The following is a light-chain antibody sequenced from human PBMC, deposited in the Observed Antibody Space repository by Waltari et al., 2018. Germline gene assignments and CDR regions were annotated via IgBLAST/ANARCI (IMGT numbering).Light chain of an antibody. J-gene: IGKJ2*01. Sequence: DIQMTQSPSSLSASVGDRVTITCRASQSINTYLNWYQRKPGEAPKLLIYGASTLESGVPSRFSGSGSGTEFTLTISSLQTEDFAVYYCQQYNNWPLYTFGQGTKLEIK. V-gene: IGKV1-39*01. CDR1: QSINTY. CDR3: QQYNNWPLYT. CDR2: GAS.